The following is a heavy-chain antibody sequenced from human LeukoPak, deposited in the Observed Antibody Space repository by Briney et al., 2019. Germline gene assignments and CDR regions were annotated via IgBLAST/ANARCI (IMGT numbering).Heavy chain of an antibody. J-gene: IGHJ5*02. V-gene: IGHV1-69*04. D-gene: IGHD1-1*01. CDR3: ARDLSGLERLGEHNWFDP. CDR2: IIPILGIA. Sequence: SVKVSCKASGGTFSSYTISWVRQAPGQGLEWMGRIIPILGIANYAQKFQGRVTITADKSTSTAYMELSSLRSEDTAVYYCARDLSGLERLGEHNWFDPWGQXTLVTV. CDR1: GGTFSSYT.